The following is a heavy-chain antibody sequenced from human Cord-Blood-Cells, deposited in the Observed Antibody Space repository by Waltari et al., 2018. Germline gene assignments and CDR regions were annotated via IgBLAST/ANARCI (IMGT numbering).Heavy chain of an antibody. Sequence: QVQLQQWGAGLLKPSETLSLTCAVYGGSFRGYYWSWIRQPPGKGLEWIWEINHSGSTNYYPSLQSGVTISVDTSKSQFSLKLSSVTAADTAVYYCARGLELRAFDIWGEGTMVTVSS. V-gene: IGHV4-34*01. D-gene: IGHD1-7*01. J-gene: IGHJ3*02. CDR2: INHSGST. CDR1: GGSFRGYY. CDR3: ARGLELRAFDI.